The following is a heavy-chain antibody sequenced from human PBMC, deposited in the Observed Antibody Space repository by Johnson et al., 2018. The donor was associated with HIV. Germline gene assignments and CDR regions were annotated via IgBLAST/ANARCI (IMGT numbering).Heavy chain of an antibody. J-gene: IGHJ3*02. CDR3: ARGDGVTSAFDI. D-gene: IGHD1-1*01. Sequence: VQLVESGGGLVQPGGSLRLSCAASGFTFSSYWMHWVRQVPGKGLVWVSRINSDGSTTTYADSVKGRFTISRDNAKNTLYLQMSSLRTEDTAVYYCARGDGVTSAFDIWGQGTVVTVSS. V-gene: IGHV3-74*02. CDR2: INSDGSTT. CDR1: GFTFSSYW.